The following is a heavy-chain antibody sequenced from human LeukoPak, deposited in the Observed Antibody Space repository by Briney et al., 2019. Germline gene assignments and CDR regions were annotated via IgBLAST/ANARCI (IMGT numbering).Heavy chain of an antibody. CDR1: GFTVSSNY. CDR2: IYSGGST. Sequence: GSLRLSCAASGFTVSSNYMSWVRQAPGKGLEWVSVIYSGGSTYYADSVKGRFTISRDNSKNTLYVQMYSLRAEDTAVYYCARARGYSGYESKWYYYGMDVWGQGTTVTVSS. J-gene: IGHJ6*02. D-gene: IGHD5-12*01. V-gene: IGHV3-53*01. CDR3: ARARGYSGYESKWYYYGMDV.